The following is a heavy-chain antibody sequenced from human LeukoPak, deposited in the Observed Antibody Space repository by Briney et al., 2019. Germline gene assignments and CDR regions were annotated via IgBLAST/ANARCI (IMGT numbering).Heavy chain of an antibody. CDR3: VKGWLPDS. Sequence: GGSLRLSCAASGVSLSTTEINWVRQAPGKGLEWVSYILGTESVRNYADSVKGRFTISIDHAKNSVFLHMSSLKAEDTAVYYCVKGWLPDSWGQGTLVTVSS. V-gene: IGHV3-48*03. J-gene: IGHJ4*02. CDR2: ILGTESVR. CDR1: GVSLSTTE. D-gene: IGHD5-12*01.